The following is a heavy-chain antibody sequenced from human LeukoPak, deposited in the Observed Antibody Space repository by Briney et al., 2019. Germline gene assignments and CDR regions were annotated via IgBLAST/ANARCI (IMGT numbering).Heavy chain of an antibody. D-gene: IGHD4-17*01. CDR1: SYSISSGYY. V-gene: IGHV4-38-2*01. CDR2: IYHSGSA. CDR3: ARGHTVTWEFDY. Sequence: SETLSLTCAVSSYSISSGYYWSWIRQPPGKGLEWIGSIYHSGSAYYNPSLKSRVTVSVDTSKNQFSLKLSSVTAADTAVYYCARGHTVTWEFDYWGQGTLVTVSS. J-gene: IGHJ4*02.